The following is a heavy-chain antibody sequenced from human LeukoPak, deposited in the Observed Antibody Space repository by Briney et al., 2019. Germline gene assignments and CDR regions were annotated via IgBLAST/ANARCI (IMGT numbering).Heavy chain of an antibody. CDR3: AREVQELVRDYYYYMDV. CDR2: ISYDGSHT. CDR1: GFIFSNFA. V-gene: IGHV3-30*01. Sequence: PGRSLRLSCAASGFIFSNFAMHWVRQAPGKGLEWVALISYDGSHTYYADSMKGRFTISRDNSRNVLYLQKTSLSGDDSAVYYCAREVQELVRDYYYYMDVWGKGTTVTVSS. J-gene: IGHJ6*03. D-gene: IGHD1-26*01.